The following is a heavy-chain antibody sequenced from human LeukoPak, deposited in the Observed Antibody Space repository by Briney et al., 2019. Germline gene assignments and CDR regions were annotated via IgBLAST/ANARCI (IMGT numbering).Heavy chain of an antibody. J-gene: IGHJ2*01. D-gene: IGHD6-13*01. V-gene: IGHV3-13*01. CDR1: GFTFSSYD. CDR2: IGTAGET. Sequence: GGSLRLSCAASGFTFSSYDMHWVRQATGEGLQWVSGIGTAGETYYPGSVKGRFTISRENAKNSLYLQMNSLRAGDTAVYYCARAGYSSSWYSRYFDLWGRGTLVTVSS. CDR3: ARAGYSSSWYSRYFDL.